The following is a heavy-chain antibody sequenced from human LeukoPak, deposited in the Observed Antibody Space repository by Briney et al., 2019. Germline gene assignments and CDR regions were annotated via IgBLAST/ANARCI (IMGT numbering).Heavy chain of an antibody. D-gene: IGHD3-10*01. V-gene: IGHV1-18*04. CDR3: ARGGITTVRGVIISGNTVLKD. J-gene: IGHJ4*02. CDR2: ISAYNGNT. Sequence: ASVKVSCKASGYTFTSYGISGVRQAPGQGLEWMGWISAYNGNTNYAQKLQGRVTMTTDTSTSTAYMELRSLRSDDTAVYYCARGGITTVRGVIISGNTVLKDWGQGTLVTVSS. CDR1: GYTFTSYG.